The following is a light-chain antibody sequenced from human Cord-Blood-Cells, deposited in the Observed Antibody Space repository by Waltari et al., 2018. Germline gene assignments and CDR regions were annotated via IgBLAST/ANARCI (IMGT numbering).Light chain of an antibody. CDR3: QTWGTGIRV. Sequence: QLVLTQSPSASASLGASVKLTCTLSSGHSSYAIAWHQQQPEKGPRYLMKLNSGGSHSKGDVIPDRFSGSSSGAERYLTISSLQSEDEADYYCQTWGTGIRVFGGGTKLTVL. V-gene: IGLV4-69*01. J-gene: IGLJ3*02. CDR2: LNSGGSH. CDR1: SGHSSYA.